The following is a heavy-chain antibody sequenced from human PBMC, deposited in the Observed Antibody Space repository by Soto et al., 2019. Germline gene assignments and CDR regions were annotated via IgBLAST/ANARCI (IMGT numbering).Heavy chain of an antibody. CDR1: GGSISSGGYY. J-gene: IGHJ4*02. V-gene: IGHV4-31*03. Sequence: PSETLSLTCTVSGGSISSGGYYWSWIRQHPGKGLEWIGYIYYSGSTYYNPSLKSRVTISVDTSKNQFSLKLSSVTAADTAVYYCARVXRDYYYDSSGYYCYFDYWGQGTLVTVSS. CDR3: ARVXRDYYYDSSGYYCYFDY. CDR2: IYYSGST. D-gene: IGHD3-22*01.